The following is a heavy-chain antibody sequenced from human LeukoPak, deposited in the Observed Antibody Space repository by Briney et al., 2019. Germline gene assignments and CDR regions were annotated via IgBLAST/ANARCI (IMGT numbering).Heavy chain of an antibody. J-gene: IGHJ4*02. D-gene: IGHD3-10*01. CDR2: ISYDGSNK. CDR1: GFTFSSYA. V-gene: IGHV3-30*18. CDR3: AKEGMYYYGSGSSRYFDY. Sequence: GGSLRLSCAASGFTFSSYAMHWVRQAPGKGLEWVAVISYDGSNKYYADSVKGRFTISRDNSKNTLYLQMNSLRAEDTAVYYCAKEGMYYYGSGSSRYFDYWGQGTLVTVSS.